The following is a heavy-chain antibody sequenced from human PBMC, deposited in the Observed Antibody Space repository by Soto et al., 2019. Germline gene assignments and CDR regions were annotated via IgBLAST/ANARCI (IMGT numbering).Heavy chain of an antibody. CDR2: IYWDDDK. Sequence: QITLKESGPPLVKPTQTITLTCTFSGFSLSSTRMAVGWIRQPPGKALEWLALIYWDDDKRYSPFLKSRLTITKDTSKNPVVLTMSNMDPVDTARYYCAHIVVAGLGYYFDYWGQGTLVTVSS. J-gene: IGHJ4*02. CDR1: GFSLSSTRMA. D-gene: IGHD6-19*01. CDR3: AHIVVAGLGYYFDY. V-gene: IGHV2-5*02.